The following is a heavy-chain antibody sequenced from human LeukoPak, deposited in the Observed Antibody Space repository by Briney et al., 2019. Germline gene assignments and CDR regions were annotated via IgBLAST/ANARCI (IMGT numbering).Heavy chain of an antibody. CDR1: GDSISTYY. J-gene: IGHJ4*02. CDR3: AREKMTTITTIDY. CDR2: IYISGTP. D-gene: IGHD4-11*01. V-gene: IGHV4-4*07. Sequence: PSDTLSLTCSVSGDSISTYYWTWIRQPAGKGLEWIGRIYISGTPNYNPSLRGRVTMSIDTSKNQFSLKLTSVTAADTAVYYCAREKMTTITTIDYWGQGTLVTVSS.